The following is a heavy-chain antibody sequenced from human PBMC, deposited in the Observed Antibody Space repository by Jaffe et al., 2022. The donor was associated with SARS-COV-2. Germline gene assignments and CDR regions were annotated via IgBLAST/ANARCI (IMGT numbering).Heavy chain of an antibody. CDR1: GFSFSTFT. CDR2: IKSSSQNI. CDR3: ARDRTTVIGDNEFLGHVFDL. D-gene: IGHD3-3*01. V-gene: IGHV3-21*06. J-gene: IGHJ3*01. Sequence: ELALVESGGGLVKPGGSLRLSCAASGFSFSTFTMHWVRQAPGKGLEWVSVIKSSSQNIYYRDSVKGRFAVSRDNAKNSLFLQMNSLRVEDTATYYCARDRTTVIGDNEFLGHVFDLWGQGTAVVVSA.